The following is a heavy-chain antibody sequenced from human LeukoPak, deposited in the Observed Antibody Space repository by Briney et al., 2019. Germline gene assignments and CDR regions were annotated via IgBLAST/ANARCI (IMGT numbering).Heavy chain of an antibody. CDR1: GFSFC. Sequence: GGSLRLSCAASGFSFCMTWLRQAPGKGLEWVANIRGDESRKYYLDSVTGRFTISRDNAKNSLYLQMNSLRAEDTAVYYCARLGYCSSTSCHWGQGTLVTVSS. CDR3: ARLGYCSSTSCH. D-gene: IGHD2-2*01. J-gene: IGHJ4*02. CDR2: IRGDESRK. V-gene: IGHV3-7*01.